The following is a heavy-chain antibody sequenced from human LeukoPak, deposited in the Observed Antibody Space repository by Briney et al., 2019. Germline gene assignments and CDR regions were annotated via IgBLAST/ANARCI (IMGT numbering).Heavy chain of an antibody. CDR3: ARGMGPYYYDSSGYYY. CDR2: MNPNSGNT. CDR1: GYTFTSYD. V-gene: IGHV1-8*03. D-gene: IGHD3-22*01. J-gene: IGHJ4*02. Sequence: ASVKVSCKPSGYTFTSYDINWVRQATGHGLEWMGWMNPNSGNTGYAKKCQGRVTITRKTSISTAYMKLSSLISEDTAVYYCARGMGPYYYDSSGYYYWGQGTLVTVSS.